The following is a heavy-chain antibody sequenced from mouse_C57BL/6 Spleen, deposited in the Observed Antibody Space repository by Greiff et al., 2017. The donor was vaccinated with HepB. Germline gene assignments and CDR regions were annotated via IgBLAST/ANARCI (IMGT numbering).Heavy chain of an antibody. D-gene: IGHD2-4*01. CDR3: ARGHDYDGAMDY. J-gene: IGHJ4*01. CDR2: ISYSGST. Sequence: EVQLVESGPGMVKPSQSLSLTCTVTGYSITSGYDWHWIRHFPGNKLEWMGYISYSGSTNYNPSLKSRISITHDTSKNHFFLKVNSVTTEDTATYYCARGHDYDGAMDYCGQGTSVTVSS. CDR1: GYSITSGYD. V-gene: IGHV3-1*01.